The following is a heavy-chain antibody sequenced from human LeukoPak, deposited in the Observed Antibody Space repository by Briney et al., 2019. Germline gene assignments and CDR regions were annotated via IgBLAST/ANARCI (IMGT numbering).Heavy chain of an antibody. CDR3: AKGVAVAGTPPGGDY. V-gene: IGHV1-24*01. CDR1: GSTLMELS. D-gene: IGHD6-19*01. Sequence: ASVKVSCKVSGSTLMELSTHWVRQAPGKGLEWMGGLNLEDGEPVYAQKFQGRVTVTEDRAAGTACMELNSLTSEDTALYYCAKGVAVAGTPPGGDYWGQGTLVTVSS. CDR2: LNLEDGEP. J-gene: IGHJ4*02.